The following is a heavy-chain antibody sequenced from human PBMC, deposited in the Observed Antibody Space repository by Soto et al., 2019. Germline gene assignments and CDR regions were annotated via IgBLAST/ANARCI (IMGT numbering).Heavy chain of an antibody. CDR1: AGSISSYY. Sequence: QVQLQESGPGLVKPSETLSLTCTVSAGSISSYYWSWIRQPPGKGLEWIGYIYYSGSTNYNPSLKSRVTISVDTSKNQFSLKLSSVTAADTAVYYCARVSVAAAGYDAFDIWGQGTMVTVSS. J-gene: IGHJ3*02. CDR2: IYYSGST. CDR3: ARVSVAAAGYDAFDI. D-gene: IGHD6-13*01. V-gene: IGHV4-59*01.